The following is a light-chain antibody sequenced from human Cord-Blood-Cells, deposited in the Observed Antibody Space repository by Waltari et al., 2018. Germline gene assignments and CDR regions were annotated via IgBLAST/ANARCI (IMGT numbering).Light chain of an antibody. J-gene: IGLJ2*01. CDR2: SNN. CDR3: AAWDDSLNGHVV. CDR1: SSNIGRNT. Sequence: QSVLTQPPSASGTPGQRVTISCSGSSSNIGRNTVNWYQQLPGTAPKLLIYSNNRRPSGVPDRFPGSKSGTSASLAISGLQSEDEADYYCAAWDDSLNGHVVFGGGTKLTVL. V-gene: IGLV1-44*01.